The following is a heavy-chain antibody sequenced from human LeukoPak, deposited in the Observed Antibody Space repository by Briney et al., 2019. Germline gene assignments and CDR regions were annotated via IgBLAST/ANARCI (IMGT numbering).Heavy chain of an antibody. J-gene: IGHJ3*02. V-gene: IGHV4-4*07. CDR2: IYTSGST. CDR3: ARATVGARDAFDI. CDR1: GDSISSYY. D-gene: IGHD1-26*01. Sequence: SETLSLTCTVSGDSISSYYWSWIRQPAGKGLECIGRIYTSGSTNYNPSLKSRVTMSVDTSKNQLSLKLSSVTAADTAVYFCARATVGARDAFDIWGQGTMVTVSS.